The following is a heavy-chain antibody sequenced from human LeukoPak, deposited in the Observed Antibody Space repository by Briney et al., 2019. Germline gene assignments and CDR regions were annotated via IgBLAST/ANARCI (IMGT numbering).Heavy chain of an antibody. J-gene: IGHJ4*02. Sequence: PSETLSLTCTVSGGSISSSSYYWSWIRQPAGKGLEWIGRIYTSGSTNYNPSLKSRVTMSVDTSKNQFSLKLSSVTAADTAVYYCARAVPATAIRAVAYPYYFDYWGQGTLVTVSS. CDR3: ARAVPATAIRAVAYPYYFDY. CDR2: IYTSGST. D-gene: IGHD2-2*01. CDR1: GGSISSSSYY. V-gene: IGHV4-61*02.